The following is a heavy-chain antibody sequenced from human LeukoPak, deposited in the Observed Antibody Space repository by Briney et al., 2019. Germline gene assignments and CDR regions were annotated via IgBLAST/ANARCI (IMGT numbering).Heavy chain of an antibody. CDR3: AKHNGVYGFDY. CDR1: GFTFNNYD. Sequence: GGSLRLSCAVSGFTFNNYDMHWVRQAPGKGLEWVAFIWYDGSNKHYADSVKGRFTISRDNSKNSLYLQMNGLRAEDTAVYYCAKHNGVYGFDYWGQGTLVTVSS. V-gene: IGHV3-30*02. J-gene: IGHJ4*02. CDR2: IWYDGSNK. D-gene: IGHD5/OR15-5a*01.